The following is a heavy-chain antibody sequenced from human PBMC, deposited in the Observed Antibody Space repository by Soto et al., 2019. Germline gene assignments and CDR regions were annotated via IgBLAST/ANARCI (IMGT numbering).Heavy chain of an antibody. CDR3: AREGERNILTGYHYYYGMDV. Sequence: GGSLRLSCAASGFTFSSYSMNWVRQAPGKGLEWVSSISSSSSYIYYADSVKGRFTISRDNAKNSLYLQMNSLRAEDTAVYYCAREGERNILTGYHYYYGMDVWGQGTTVTVSS. V-gene: IGHV3-21*01. CDR2: ISSSSSYI. D-gene: IGHD3-9*01. J-gene: IGHJ6*02. CDR1: GFTFSSYS.